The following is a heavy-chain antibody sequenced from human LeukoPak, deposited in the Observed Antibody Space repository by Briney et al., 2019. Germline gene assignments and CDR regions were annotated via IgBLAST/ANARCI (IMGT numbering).Heavy chain of an antibody. CDR2: INLRGST. CDR3: AARPYDSSGYRSYFDY. J-gene: IGHJ4*02. D-gene: IGHD3-22*01. CDR1: GGSFNDYY. V-gene: IGHV4-34*01. Sequence: SETLSLTCAVYGGSFNDYYWNWIRQPPGKGLEWIGEINLRGSTTYNPSLKSRVTISLDESKNQFSLKLSSVTAADTAVYYCAARPYDSSGYRSYFDYWGQGTLVTVSS.